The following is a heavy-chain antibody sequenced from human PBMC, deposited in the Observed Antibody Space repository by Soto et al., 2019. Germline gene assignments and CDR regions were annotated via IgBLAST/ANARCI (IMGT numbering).Heavy chain of an antibody. CDR1: GFTVSSNY. J-gene: IGHJ6*02. CDR3: ARDRGSYFHYYGMDV. CDR2: IYSGGST. V-gene: IGHV3-53*01. Sequence: QPVGSLRLSCAASGFTVSSNYMSWVRQAPGKGLEWVSVIYSGGSTYYADSVKGRFTISRDNSKNTLYLQMNSLRAEDTAVYYCARDRGSYFHYYGMDVWGQGTTVTVSS. D-gene: IGHD1-26*01.